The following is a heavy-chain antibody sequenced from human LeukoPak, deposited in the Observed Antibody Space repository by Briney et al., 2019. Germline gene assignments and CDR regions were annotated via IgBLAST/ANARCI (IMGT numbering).Heavy chain of an antibody. CDR1: GGSINSFY. CDR3: ARGGNWFDP. CDR2: IYSSGRT. D-gene: IGHD3-10*01. V-gene: IGHV4-4*07. J-gene: IGHJ5*02. Sequence: PSDTLSLTCTVSGGSINSFYWSWIRQPAGKGLEWIGRIYSSGRTNYNPSLTGRVTLTVDASKSQFSLKLTSVTAADTAVYFCARGGNWFDPWGQGTLVSVPS.